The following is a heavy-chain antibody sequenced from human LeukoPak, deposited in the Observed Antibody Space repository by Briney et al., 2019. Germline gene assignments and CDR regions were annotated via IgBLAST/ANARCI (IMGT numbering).Heavy chain of an antibody. CDR2: IKADGGEK. V-gene: IGHV3-7*01. Sequence: GGSLRLSCTASGFPFSSYWMSWLRQAPGKGREGLANIKADGGEKHYVGSVKGRFTISRDNARNSVYLQMNSLRAEDTAVYYCARECKYCGSYPPDYWGQGTLVTVSS. CDR3: ARECKYCGSYPPDY. D-gene: IGHD1-26*01. J-gene: IGHJ4*02. CDR1: GFPFSSYW.